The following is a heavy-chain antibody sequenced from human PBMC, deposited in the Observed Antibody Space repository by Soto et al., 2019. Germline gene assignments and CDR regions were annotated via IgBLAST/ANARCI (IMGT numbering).Heavy chain of an antibody. CDR1: GFTFSSYW. Sequence: GGSLRLSCAASGFTFSSYWMHWVRQAPGKGLVWVSRINSDGSSTSYADSVKGRFTISRDNAKNTLYLQMNSLRAEDTAVYYCAREPATHYYYGMDVWGQGTTVTVSS. V-gene: IGHV3-74*01. J-gene: IGHJ6*02. D-gene: IGHD2-2*01. CDR2: INSDGSST. CDR3: AREPATHYYYGMDV.